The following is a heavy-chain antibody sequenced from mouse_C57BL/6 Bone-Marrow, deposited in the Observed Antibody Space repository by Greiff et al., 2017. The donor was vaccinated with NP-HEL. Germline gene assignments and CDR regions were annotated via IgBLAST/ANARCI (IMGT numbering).Heavy chain of an antibody. CDR2: ISGGGGNT. Sequence: EVMLVESGGGLVKPGGSLKLSCAASGFTFSSYTMSWVRQTPEKRLEWVATISGGGGNTYYPDSVKGRFTISRDNAKNTLYLQMSSLRSEDTAVYYCARPYRGDYFDYWGQGTTLTVSS. V-gene: IGHV5-9*01. CDR1: GFTFSSYT. CDR3: ARPYRGDYFDY. J-gene: IGHJ2*01. D-gene: IGHD1-1*01.